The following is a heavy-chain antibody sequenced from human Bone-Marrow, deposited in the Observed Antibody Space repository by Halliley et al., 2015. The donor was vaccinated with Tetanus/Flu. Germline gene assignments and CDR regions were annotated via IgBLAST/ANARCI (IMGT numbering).Heavy chain of an antibody. CDR2: IYPGDSDT. Sequence: VQLVQSGAEVKKPGESLKISCKGSGYSFTSYWIGWVRQMPGKGLEWMGIIYPGDSDTRYRPSFQGQVTISADKAISTAYLQWSSLKASDAAMYYCARAVGYNSGFYYGMDVWGQGTTVTVSS. CDR3: ARAVGYNSGFYYGMDV. CDR1: GYSFTSYW. D-gene: IGHD3-22*01. V-gene: IGHV5-51*01. J-gene: IGHJ6*02.